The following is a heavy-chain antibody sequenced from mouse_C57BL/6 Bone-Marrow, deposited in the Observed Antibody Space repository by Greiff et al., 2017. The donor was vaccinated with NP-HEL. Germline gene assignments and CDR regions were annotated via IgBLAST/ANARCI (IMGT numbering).Heavy chain of an antibody. J-gene: IGHJ2*01. V-gene: IGHV1-82*01. Sequence: QVQLQQSGPELVKPGASVKISCKASGYAFSSSWMNWVKQRPGKGLEWIGRIYPGDGDTNYNGKFKGKATLTADKSSSTAYMQLSSLTSEDSAVYFCARWLHLGFDYWGQGTTLTVSS. CDR2: IYPGDGDT. D-gene: IGHD3-3*01. CDR1: GYAFSSSW. CDR3: ARWLHLGFDY.